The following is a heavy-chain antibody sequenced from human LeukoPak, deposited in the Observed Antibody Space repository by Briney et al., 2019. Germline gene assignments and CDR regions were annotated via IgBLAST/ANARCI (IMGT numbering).Heavy chain of an antibody. J-gene: IGHJ4*02. CDR2: IIPIFGIA. CDR3: ATGGSYRSNDY. V-gene: IGHV1-69*04. CDR1: GGTFSIYA. D-gene: IGHD3-16*02. Sequence: EASVKVSFKASGGTFSIYAISWVRQAPGQGLEWMGRIIPIFGIANYAQKFQGRGTITADKSTSTAYMELSSLRSEDTAVYYCATGGSYRSNDYWGQGTLVTVSP.